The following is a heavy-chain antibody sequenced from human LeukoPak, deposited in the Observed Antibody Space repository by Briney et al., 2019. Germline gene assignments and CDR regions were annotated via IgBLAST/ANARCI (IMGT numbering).Heavy chain of an antibody. D-gene: IGHD3-3*01. CDR3: AKVGITIFGVVIASGFDY. CDR1: GSTFSSYA. Sequence: GGSLRLSCAASGSTFSSYAMSWVRQAPGKGLEWVSAISGSGGSTYYADSVKGRFTISRDNSKNTLYLQMNSLRAEDTAVYYCAKVGITIFGVVIASGFDYWGQGTLVTVSS. CDR2: ISGSGGST. V-gene: IGHV3-23*01. J-gene: IGHJ4*02.